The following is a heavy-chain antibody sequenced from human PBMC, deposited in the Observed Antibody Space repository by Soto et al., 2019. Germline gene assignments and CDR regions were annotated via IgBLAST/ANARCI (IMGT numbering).Heavy chain of an antibody. D-gene: IGHD3-3*01. V-gene: IGHV1-69*01. CDR1: GGTFSSYA. CDR3: ARSMDFWSGYAFGYYFDY. J-gene: IGHJ4*02. CDR2: IIPIFGTA. Sequence: QXQLVQSGAEVKKPGSSVKVSCKASGGTFSSYAISWVRQAPGQGLEWMGGIIPIFGTANYAQKFQGRVTITADESTSTAYMELSSLRSEDTAVYYCARSMDFWSGYAFGYYFDYWGQGTLVTVSS.